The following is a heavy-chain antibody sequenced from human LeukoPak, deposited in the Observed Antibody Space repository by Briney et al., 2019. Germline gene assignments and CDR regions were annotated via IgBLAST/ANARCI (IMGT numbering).Heavy chain of an antibody. D-gene: IGHD6-19*01. V-gene: IGHV3-9*03. CDR2: ISWNSGSI. CDR3: AKSKGIAVAESFDY. Sequence: GGSLRLSCAASGVTFDDYAMHWVRQAPGKGLEWVSGISWNSGSIGYADSVKGRFTISRDNAKNSLYLQMNSLRAEDMALYYCAKSKGIAVAESFDYWGQGTLVTVSS. CDR1: GVTFDDYA. J-gene: IGHJ4*02.